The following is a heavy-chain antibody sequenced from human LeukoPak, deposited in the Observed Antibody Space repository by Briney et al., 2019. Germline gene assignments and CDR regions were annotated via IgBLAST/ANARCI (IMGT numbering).Heavy chain of an antibody. Sequence: SVKVSCKASGGTFSSYAISWVRQAPGQGLEWMGRIIPILGIANYAQKFQGRVTITADKSTSTAYMELSSLRSEDTAMYYCARVADRRTYGSGSYYFDYWGQGTLVTVSS. CDR1: GGTFSSYA. J-gene: IGHJ4*02. D-gene: IGHD3-10*01. CDR2: IIPILGIA. CDR3: ARVADRRTYGSGSYYFDY. V-gene: IGHV1-69*04.